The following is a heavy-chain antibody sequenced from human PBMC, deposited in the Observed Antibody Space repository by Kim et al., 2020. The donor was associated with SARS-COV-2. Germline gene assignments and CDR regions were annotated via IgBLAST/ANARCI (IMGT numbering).Heavy chain of an antibody. CDR3: ARDSTPPYSSGWYNWFDP. CDR2: ISSSSSTI. D-gene: IGHD6-19*01. J-gene: IGHJ5*02. Sequence: GGSLRLSCAASGFTFSSYSMNWVRQAPGKGLEWVSYISSSSSTIYYADSVKGRFTISRDNAKNSLYLQMNSLRDEDTAVYYCARDSTPPYSSGWYNWFDPWGQGTLVTVSS. CDR1: GFTFSSYS. V-gene: IGHV3-48*02.